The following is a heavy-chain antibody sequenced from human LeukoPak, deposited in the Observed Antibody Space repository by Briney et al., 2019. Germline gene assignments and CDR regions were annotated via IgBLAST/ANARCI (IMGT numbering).Heavy chain of an antibody. V-gene: IGHV3-23*01. CDR2: ISGSGTTT. CDR1: GFTFSRYA. CDR3: ARVLTLWFGALDY. D-gene: IGHD3-10*01. J-gene: IGHJ4*02. Sequence: GGSLRLSCAASGFTFSRYAMSWVRQAPGKGLEWVSSISGSGTTTYYAETVRGRFTTSRDNSKNTVYLQMNSLRADDTALYYCARVLTLWFGALDYWGQGTPVTVSS.